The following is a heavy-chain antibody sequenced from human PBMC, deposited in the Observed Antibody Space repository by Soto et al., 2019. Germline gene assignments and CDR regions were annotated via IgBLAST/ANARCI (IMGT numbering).Heavy chain of an antibody. J-gene: IGHJ6*02. Sequence: PGGSLRLSCAASGLTFNNAWMTWVRRAPGKGLEWIGRIKNKADGGTTDYAAPVQGRFIISRDDSKNMLYLQMHSLKTEDTAVYYCATVGYCGGDWCYAYYYGMDVWGQGTTVTVSS. CDR2: IKNKADGGTT. V-gene: IGHV3-15*01. CDR3: ATVGYCGGDWCYAYYYGMDV. D-gene: IGHD2-21*02. CDR1: GLTFNNAW.